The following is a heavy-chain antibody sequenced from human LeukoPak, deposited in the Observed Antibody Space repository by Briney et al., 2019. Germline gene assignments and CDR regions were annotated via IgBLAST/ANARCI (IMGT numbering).Heavy chain of an antibody. CDR2: IYYSGST. Sequence: SETLSLTCTVSGGSISRADYYWSWIRQPPGKGLEWIGYIYYSGSTYYNPSLKSRVTISRDTSKNQFSLRLNSVTAADTAVYYCAGYYDSGVYSWYWYFELWGRGALVTVSS. V-gene: IGHV4-30-4*08. D-gene: IGHD3-22*01. CDR1: GGSISRADYY. J-gene: IGHJ2*01. CDR3: AGYYDSGVYSWYWYFEL.